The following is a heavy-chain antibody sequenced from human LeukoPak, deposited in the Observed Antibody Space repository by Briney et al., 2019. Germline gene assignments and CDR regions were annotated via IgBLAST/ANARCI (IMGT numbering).Heavy chain of an antibody. CDR1: GFTFSSYS. Sequence: GGSLRLSCAASGFTFSSYSMNWVRQAPGKGLEWVSSISSSSSYIYYADSVKGRFTISRDNAKNSLYLQMNSLRAEDTAVYYCARDRHYDFWSGLGVWGQGTLVTVSS. V-gene: IGHV3-21*01. D-gene: IGHD3-3*01. CDR2: ISSSSSYI. CDR3: ARDRHYDFWSGLGV. J-gene: IGHJ4*02.